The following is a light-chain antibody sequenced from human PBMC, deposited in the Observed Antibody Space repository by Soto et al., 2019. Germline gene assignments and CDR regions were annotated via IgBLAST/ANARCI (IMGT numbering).Light chain of an antibody. Sequence: IQLTLSPSSLSASVGDRVTITCRTSQSISSYLAWYQQKPGKAPKLLIYAASTLQSGVPSRFSGCGSGTEFTLTISSLQPEDFAAYYCQQSYNTPLTFGGGTKVDIK. V-gene: IGKV1-39*01. CDR2: AAS. J-gene: IGKJ4*01. CDR1: QSISSY. CDR3: QQSYNTPLT.